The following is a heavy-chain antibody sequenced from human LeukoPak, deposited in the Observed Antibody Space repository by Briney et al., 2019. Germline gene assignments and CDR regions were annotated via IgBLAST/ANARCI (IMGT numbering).Heavy chain of an antibody. D-gene: IGHD3-22*01. Sequence: ASVKVSCKASGYTFTSYYMHWVRQAPGQGLEWMGIINPSGGSTSYAQKFQGRVTMTRDTSTSTVYMELSSLRSEDTAVYYCASGYYYDSSGYMGMDVWGKGTTVTVSS. CDR2: INPSGGST. J-gene: IGHJ6*03. CDR1: GYTFTSYY. V-gene: IGHV1-46*01. CDR3: ASGYYYDSSGYMGMDV.